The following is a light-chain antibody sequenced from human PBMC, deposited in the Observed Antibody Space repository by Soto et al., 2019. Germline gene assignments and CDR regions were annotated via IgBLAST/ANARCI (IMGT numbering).Light chain of an antibody. CDR3: QQYTNWRT. J-gene: IGKJ1*01. CDR1: QSVSTN. Sequence: EIVMTQSPGTLSVSPGERATLSCRASQSVSTNLAWYQQKPGQAPRLLIYDASTRATGIPARFSGSGSGTEFTLTISSLQSEDFAVYYCQQYTNWRTFGQGTKVEIE. V-gene: IGKV3-15*01. CDR2: DAS.